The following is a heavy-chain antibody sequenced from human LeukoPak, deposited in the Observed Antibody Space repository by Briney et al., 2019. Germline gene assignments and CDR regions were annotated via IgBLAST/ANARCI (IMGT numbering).Heavy chain of an antibody. V-gene: IGHV3-30*18. CDR1: GFTFSNYG. CDR2: IPYDGSNN. Sequence: VGSLRLSCAASGFTFSNYGMHWVRQAPGKGLEWVAVIPYDGSNNYYADSVKGRFTISRDNSKNTLYLQMNSLRAEDTAVYYCAKDSGYDSYFDYWGQGTLVPVSS. J-gene: IGHJ4*02. CDR3: AKDSGYDSYFDY. D-gene: IGHD5-12*01.